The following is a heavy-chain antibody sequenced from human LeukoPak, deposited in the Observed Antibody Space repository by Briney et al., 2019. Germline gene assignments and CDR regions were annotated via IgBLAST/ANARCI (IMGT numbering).Heavy chain of an antibody. Sequence: GGSLRLSCAASGFTFSSYEMNWVRQAPGKGLEWVSYISSSDSTTYYADSVKGRFTISRDNAMNSLYLQMNSLRVEDTAVYYCARVLYDSSGYYLNYFDCWGQGTLVTVSS. D-gene: IGHD3-22*01. J-gene: IGHJ4*02. CDR2: ISSSDSTT. V-gene: IGHV3-48*03. CDR3: ARVLYDSSGYYLNYFDC. CDR1: GFTFSSYE.